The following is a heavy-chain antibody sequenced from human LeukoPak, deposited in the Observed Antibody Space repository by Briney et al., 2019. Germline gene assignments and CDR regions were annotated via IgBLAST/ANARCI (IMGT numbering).Heavy chain of an antibody. CDR2: IKQDGSEK. J-gene: IGHJ4*02. D-gene: IGHD1-26*01. CDR3: ARRRYSGSSQHFDY. Sequence: HPGRSLRLSCAASGFTFSSYWMSWVRQAPGKGLEWVANIKQDGSEKYYVDSVKGRFTISRDNAKNSLYLQMNSLRAEDTAVYYCARRRYSGSSQHFDYWGQGTLVTVSS. CDR1: GFTFSSYW. V-gene: IGHV3-7*01.